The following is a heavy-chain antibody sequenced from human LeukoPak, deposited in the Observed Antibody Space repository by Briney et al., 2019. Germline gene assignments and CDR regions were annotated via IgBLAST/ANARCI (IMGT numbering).Heavy chain of an antibody. CDR1: GFTFSSHW. J-gene: IGHJ3*02. Sequence: GGSLRLSCAASGFTFSSHWMSWVRQAPGKGLEWVANIKQDGSEKYYVDSVKGRFTISRDNAKNSLYLQMNSLRAEDTAAYYCARGGGYSYGYAGGDAFDIWGQGTMVTVSS. V-gene: IGHV3-7*01. CDR3: ARGGGYSYGYAGGDAFDI. D-gene: IGHD5-18*01. CDR2: IKQDGSEK.